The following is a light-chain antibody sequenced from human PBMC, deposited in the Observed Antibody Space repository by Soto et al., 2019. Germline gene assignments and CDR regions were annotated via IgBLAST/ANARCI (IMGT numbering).Light chain of an antibody. CDR3: QQYNNWPQT. CDR2: GVS. V-gene: IGKV3-15*01. CDR1: QSVGTN. Sequence: ERVMTQSPVTLSVSPGESVTLSCRASQSVGTNLAWYQQKPGQAPSLLIYGVSTMATGIPTRFSGSGSGRQFTLTISSLQSEDFAVYYWQQYNNWPQTFGQGNKVEIK. J-gene: IGKJ1*01.